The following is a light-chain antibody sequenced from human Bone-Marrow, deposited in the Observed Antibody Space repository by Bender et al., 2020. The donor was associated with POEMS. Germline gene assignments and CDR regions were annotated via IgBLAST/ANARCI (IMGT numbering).Light chain of an antibody. CDR3: QSADTSGSPLV. V-gene: IGLV3-25*03. CDR2: KDT. Sequence: SYELTQPPSVSVSPGQTATITCSGDALPKQYACWYAQKPGQAPAVVIYKDTERPSGIPERFSGSSSGTTVTLTISDVQAEDEAVYYCQSADTSGSPLVFGGGTKLTVL. CDR1: ALPKQY. J-gene: IGLJ2*01.